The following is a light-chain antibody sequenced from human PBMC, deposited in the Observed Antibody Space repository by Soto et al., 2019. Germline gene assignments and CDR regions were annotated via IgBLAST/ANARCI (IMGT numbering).Light chain of an antibody. Sequence: QLVLTQSPSASASLGASVKLTCTLSSGHSSYAIAWHQQQPEKGPRYLMKLNSDGSHSTGDGIPDRFSGSSSGAERYLTISSLQAEEEADYYCQTWGTGIRVFGGRTKLTVL. V-gene: IGLV4-69*01. CDR2: LNSDGSH. J-gene: IGLJ2*01. CDR3: QTWGTGIRV. CDR1: SGHSSYA.